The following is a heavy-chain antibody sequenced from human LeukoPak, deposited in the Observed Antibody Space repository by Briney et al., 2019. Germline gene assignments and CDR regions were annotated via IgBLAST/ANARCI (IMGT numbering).Heavy chain of an antibody. Sequence: PGGSLRLSCAASGFTFSSYAMHWVRQAPGKGLEYVSGISSNGGGTYYANSMKGRFTISRDNSKNTLYLQMNSLRAEDTAVYYCAKDPYYYDSSGLIVDYWGQGTLVTVSS. CDR2: ISSNGGGT. V-gene: IGHV3-64*01. D-gene: IGHD3-22*01. CDR1: GFTFSSYA. J-gene: IGHJ4*02. CDR3: AKDPYYYDSSGLIVDY.